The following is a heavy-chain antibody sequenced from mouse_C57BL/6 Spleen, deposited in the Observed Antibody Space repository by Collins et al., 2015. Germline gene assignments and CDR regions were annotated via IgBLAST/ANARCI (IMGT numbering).Heavy chain of an antibody. Sequence: QLQQPGAELVKSGASVKMSCKASGYTLTSYWITWVKQRSGQGLEWIGDIYPGSGSTNYNEKFKRKATLTVDTSSSTAYMQLSSLTSEDSAVYYCARGAYPYAMDYWGQGTSVTVSS. CDR2: IYPGSGST. J-gene: IGHJ4*01. CDR1: GYTLTSYW. V-gene: IGHV1-55*01. CDR3: ARGAYPYAMDY. D-gene: IGHD2-10*01.